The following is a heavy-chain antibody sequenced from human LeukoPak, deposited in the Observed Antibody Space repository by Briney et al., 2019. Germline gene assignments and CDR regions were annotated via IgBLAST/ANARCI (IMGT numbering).Heavy chain of an antibody. CDR3: AREQQWLVTDAQHDAFDI. CDR1: GGSISSYY. Sequence: SETLSLTCTVSGGSISSYYWSWIRQPPGKGLEWIGYIYYSGSTNYNPSLKSRVTISVDTSKNQFSLKLSSVTAADTAVYYCAREQQWLVTDAQHDAFDIWGQGTMVTVSS. CDR2: IYYSGST. J-gene: IGHJ3*02. D-gene: IGHD6-19*01. V-gene: IGHV4-59*12.